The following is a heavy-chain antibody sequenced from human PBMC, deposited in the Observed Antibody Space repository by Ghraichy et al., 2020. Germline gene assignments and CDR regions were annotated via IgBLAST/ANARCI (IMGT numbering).Heavy chain of an antibody. CDR3: AHEGLGYCSGGSCYSLRNFYYYGMDV. V-gene: IGHV4-34*01. Sequence: GSLRLSCAVYGGSFSGYYWSWIRQPPGKGLEWIGEINHSGSTNYNPSLKSRVTISVDTSKNQFSLKLSSVTAADTAVYYCAHEGLGYCSGGSCYSLRNFYYYGMDVWGQGTTVTVSS. D-gene: IGHD2-15*01. J-gene: IGHJ6*02. CDR1: GGSFSGYY. CDR2: INHSGST.